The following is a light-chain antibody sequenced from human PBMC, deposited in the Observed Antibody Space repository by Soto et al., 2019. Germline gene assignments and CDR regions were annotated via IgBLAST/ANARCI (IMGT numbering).Light chain of an antibody. CDR2: AAS. Sequence: DIQMTQSPSSLSASVGDRVTIACRASQSISSYLNWYQLKPGKAPKLLIYAASSLQSGVPSRFSGSGSGTVFTLTISSLQPEDFAIYYCQQSFNTPRTLGQGTKVDTK. CDR1: QSISSY. V-gene: IGKV1-39*01. CDR3: QQSFNTPRT. J-gene: IGKJ1*01.